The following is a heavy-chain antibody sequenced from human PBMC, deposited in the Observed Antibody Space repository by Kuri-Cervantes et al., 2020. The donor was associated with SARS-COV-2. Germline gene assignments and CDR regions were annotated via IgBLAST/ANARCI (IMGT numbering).Heavy chain of an antibody. J-gene: IGHJ6*02. CDR3: ARESSGGGDYYYYYGMDV. V-gene: IGHV3-30-3*01. Sequence: GESLKISCAASGFTFSSYAMHWVRQAPGKGLEWVAVISYDGSNKYYADAVKSRFTISRDNSKNTLFPPMNSLSAEDTAVYYWARESSGGGDYYYYYGMDVWGQGPTVTVSS. D-gene: IGHD3-10*01. CDR2: ISYDGSNK. CDR1: GFTFSSYA.